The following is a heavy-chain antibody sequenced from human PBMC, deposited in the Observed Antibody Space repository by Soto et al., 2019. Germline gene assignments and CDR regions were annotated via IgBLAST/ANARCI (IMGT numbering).Heavy chain of an antibody. CDR2: ISGSGGST. CDR1: GFSFSSYA. CDR3: ASRSSGWYFDY. J-gene: IGHJ4*02. Sequence: EVQLLESGGGLVQPGGSLSLSCAASGFSFSSYAMNWVRQAPGKGLEWVSVISGSGGSTYYADSVKGRFTISRDNSKNTLYLQMISLRAEDTAVYYCASRSSGWYFDYGGQGTLVTVSS. V-gene: IGHV3-23*01. D-gene: IGHD6-19*01.